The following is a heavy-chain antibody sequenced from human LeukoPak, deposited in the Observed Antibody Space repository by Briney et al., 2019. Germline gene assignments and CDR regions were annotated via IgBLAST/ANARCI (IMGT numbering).Heavy chain of an antibody. V-gene: IGHV3-30-3*01. CDR3: ARAGVYGDYCDY. Sequence: PGGSLRLSCAASGFTFSSYAMHWVRQAPGKGLEWVAVISYDGSNKYYADSVKGRFTISRDNSKNTLYLQMNSLRAEDTAVYYCARAGVYGDYCDYWGQGTLVTVSS. CDR1: GFTFSSYA. CDR2: ISYDGSNK. D-gene: IGHD4-17*01. J-gene: IGHJ4*02.